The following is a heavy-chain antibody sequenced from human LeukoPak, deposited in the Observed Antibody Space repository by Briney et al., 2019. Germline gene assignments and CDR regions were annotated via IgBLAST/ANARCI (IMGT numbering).Heavy chain of an antibody. V-gene: IGHV3-74*01. CDR1: GFTFSTYW. D-gene: IGHD1-26*01. Sequence: PGGSLRLSCAASGFTFSTYWMHWVRQAPGKGPVWVSRISSDGSSTAYADSAKGRFTTSRDNSKNTVYLQMNSLRAEDTAVYYCARVGSDSGSYYDYWGQGTLVTVSS. CDR3: ARVGSDSGSYYDY. J-gene: IGHJ4*02. CDR2: ISSDGSST.